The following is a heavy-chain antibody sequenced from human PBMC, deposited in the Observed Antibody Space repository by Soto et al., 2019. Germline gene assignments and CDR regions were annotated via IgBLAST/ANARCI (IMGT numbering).Heavy chain of an antibody. Sequence: EVQLVESGGGLVKPGGSVRLSCVASGLMYSSYSMSWVRQAPGKGLEWVAVISLSGSQINYAASVEGRFTISRDNAKNALYLKMNTVRVEDTAIYYCARVISCGGGTCSSVHQYYGMDVWGPGTTVTVSS. CDR1: GLMYSSYS. J-gene: IGHJ6*02. CDR3: ARVISCGGGTCSSVHQYYGMDV. D-gene: IGHD2-21*01. V-gene: IGHV3-21*01. CDR2: ISLSGSQI.